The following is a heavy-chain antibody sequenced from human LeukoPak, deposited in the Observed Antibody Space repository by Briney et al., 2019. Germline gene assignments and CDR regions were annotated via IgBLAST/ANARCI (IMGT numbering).Heavy chain of an antibody. J-gene: IGHJ4*02. D-gene: IGHD6-19*01. CDR1: GGSISSSSYY. Sequence: SETLSLTCTVSGGSISSSSYYWGWIRQPPGKGLEWIGSIYYSGSTYYNPSLKSRVTISVDTSKNQFSLKLSSVTAAHTAVYYCARRRSGWYLVDYWGQGTLVTVSS. CDR3: ARRRSGWYLVDY. V-gene: IGHV4-39*01. CDR2: IYYSGST.